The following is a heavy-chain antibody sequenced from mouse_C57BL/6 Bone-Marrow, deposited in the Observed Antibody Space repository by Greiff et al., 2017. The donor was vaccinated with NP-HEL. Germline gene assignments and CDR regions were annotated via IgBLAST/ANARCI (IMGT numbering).Heavy chain of an antibody. CDR3: ARGVIYDGYLYFDY. D-gene: IGHD2-3*01. V-gene: IGHV1-52*01. Sequence: QVQLQQPGAELVRPGSSVKLSCKASGYTFTSYWMHWVKQRPIQGLEWIGNIDPSDSETHYNQKFKDKATLTVDKSSSTAYMQLSSLTSEDSAVYYCARGVIYDGYLYFDYWGQGTTLTVSS. J-gene: IGHJ2*01. CDR2: IDPSDSET. CDR1: GYTFTSYW.